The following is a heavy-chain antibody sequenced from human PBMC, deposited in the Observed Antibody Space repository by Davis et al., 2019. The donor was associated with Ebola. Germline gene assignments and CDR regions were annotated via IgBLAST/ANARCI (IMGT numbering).Heavy chain of an antibody. CDR2: ISSSGSTI. D-gene: IGHD2-15*01. CDR1: GFTFSSYE. Sequence: GESLKISCAASGFTFSSYEMNWVRQAPGKGLEWVSYISSSGSTIYYADSVKGRFTISRDNAKNSLYLQMNSLRAEDTAVYYCARGEYCSGGSCCGDTDYWGQGTLVTVSS. J-gene: IGHJ4*02. V-gene: IGHV3-48*03. CDR3: ARGEYCSGGSCCGDTDY.